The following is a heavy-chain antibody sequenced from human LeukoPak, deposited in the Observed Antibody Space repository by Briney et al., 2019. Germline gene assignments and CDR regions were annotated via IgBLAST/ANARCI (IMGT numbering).Heavy chain of an antibody. CDR1: GFTFSSYV. CDR2: IWYDASNK. J-gene: IGHJ4*02. CDR3: ARDSSSPSPLDY. V-gene: IGHV3-33*01. Sequence: PGRSLRLSCAASGFTFSSYVMHWVRQAPGKGLEWVAVIWYDASNKYYADSVKGRFTISRDNSKNTLYLQMNSLRAEDTAVYYCARDSSSPSPLDYWGQGTLVTVSS. D-gene: IGHD6-13*01.